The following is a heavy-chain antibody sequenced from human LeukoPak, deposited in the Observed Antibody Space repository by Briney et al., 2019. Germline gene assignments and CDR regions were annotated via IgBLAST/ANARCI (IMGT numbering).Heavy chain of an antibody. CDR2: IYTSGST. Sequence: PSETLSLTCTVSGGSISSYYGSWIRQPPGKGLEWIGYIYTSGSTNYNPSLKSRVAISVDTSKNQFSLKLSSVTAADSAVYYCARRSYDSSGYYYYMDVWGKGTTVTVSS. V-gene: IGHV4-4*09. CDR1: GGSISSYY. CDR3: ARRSYDSSGYYYYMDV. J-gene: IGHJ6*03. D-gene: IGHD3-22*01.